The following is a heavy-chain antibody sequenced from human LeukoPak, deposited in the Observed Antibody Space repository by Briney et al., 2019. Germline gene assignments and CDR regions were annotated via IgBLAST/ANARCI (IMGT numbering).Heavy chain of an antibody. CDR1: GFIFSHYG. D-gene: IGHD4-11*01. CDR3: ARDAQRGFDYSNSLEY. V-gene: IGHV3-33*01. J-gene: IGHJ4*01. CDR2: MWSDATNR. Sequence: PGKSLRLSCAASGFIFSHYGMHWVRQAPGKGVEWVAVMWSDATNRFYGASVKGRFTISRDNSQNTVFLQMNSLRAEDTAIYYCARDAQRGFDYSNSLEYWGHGTLVTVSS.